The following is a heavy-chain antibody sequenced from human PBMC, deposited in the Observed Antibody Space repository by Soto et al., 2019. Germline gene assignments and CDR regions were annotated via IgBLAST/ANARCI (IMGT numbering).Heavy chain of an antibody. CDR1: GGSISSSSYY. Sequence: QLQLQESGPGLVKPSETLSLTCTVSGGSISSSSYYWGWIRQPPGKGLEWIGSIYYSGSTYYNPSLKSRVTISVDTSKNQFSLKLSSVTAADTAVYYCARQGFGELLYKGQNWFDPWGQGTLVTVSS. J-gene: IGHJ5*02. CDR2: IYYSGST. D-gene: IGHD3-10*01. CDR3: ARQGFGELLYKGQNWFDP. V-gene: IGHV4-39*01.